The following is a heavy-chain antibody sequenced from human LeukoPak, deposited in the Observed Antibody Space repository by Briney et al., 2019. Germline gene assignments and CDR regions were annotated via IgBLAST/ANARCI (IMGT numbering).Heavy chain of an antibody. Sequence: PSETLSLTCTVSGGSISSGSYYWSWIRQPAGKGLEWIGRIYTSGSTNYNPSLKSRVTMSVDTSKNQFSLKLSSVTAADTAVYYCARDSDSSTSWGYYYYYMDVWGKGTTVTISS. CDR3: ARDSDSSTSWGYYYYYMDV. CDR1: GGSISSGSYY. CDR2: IYTSGST. J-gene: IGHJ6*03. V-gene: IGHV4-61*02. D-gene: IGHD2-2*01.